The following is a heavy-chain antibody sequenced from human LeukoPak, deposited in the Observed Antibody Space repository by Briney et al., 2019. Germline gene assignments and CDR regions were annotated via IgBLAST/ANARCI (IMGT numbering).Heavy chain of an antibody. CDR1: GGSISSYY. V-gene: IGHV4-4*07. CDR3: ARVLVLRGSYTNWFDP. Sequence: SETLSLTCTVSGGSISSYYWSWIRQPAGKGLEWIGRIYTSGSTNYNPSLKSRVTMSVDTSKNQFSLKLSSVTAADTAVYYCARVLVLRGSYTNWFDPWGQGTLVTVSS. J-gene: IGHJ5*02. D-gene: IGHD1-26*01. CDR2: IYTSGST.